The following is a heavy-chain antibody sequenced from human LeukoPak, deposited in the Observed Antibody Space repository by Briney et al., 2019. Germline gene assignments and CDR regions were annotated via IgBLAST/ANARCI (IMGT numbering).Heavy chain of an antibody. CDR1: GGSISSDY. CDR2: IYYRGST. CDR3: ATLSGSYPAGDY. Sequence: SETLSLTCTVSGGSISSDYWSWIRQPPGKGLEWIGYIYYRGSTNYNPSLKSRVTISVDTSKNQFSLKLSSVTAADTAVYYCATLSGSYPAGDYWGQGTLVTVSS. J-gene: IGHJ4*02. D-gene: IGHD1-26*01. V-gene: IGHV4-59*01.